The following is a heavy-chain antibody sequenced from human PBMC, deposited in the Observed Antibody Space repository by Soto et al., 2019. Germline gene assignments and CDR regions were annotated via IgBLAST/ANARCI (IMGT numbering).Heavy chain of an antibody. Sequence: ASVKVSCKASGYTFTSYGISWVRQAPGQGLEWMGWISAYNGNTNYAQKLQGRVTMTTDTSTSTAYMGLRSLRSDDTAVYYCARDKTPVSSGDYWGQGTLVTVSS. CDR1: GYTFTSYG. CDR2: ISAYNGNT. V-gene: IGHV1-18*01. J-gene: IGHJ4*02. CDR3: ARDKTPVSSGDY. D-gene: IGHD6-6*01.